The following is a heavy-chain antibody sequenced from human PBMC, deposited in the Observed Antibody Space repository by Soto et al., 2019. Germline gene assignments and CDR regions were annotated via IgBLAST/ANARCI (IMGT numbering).Heavy chain of an antibody. CDR3: ARDRAVSARGSFDY. J-gene: IGHJ4*02. CDR2: IHQSGST. D-gene: IGHD6-19*01. V-gene: IGHV4-4*02. CDR1: GGSVSSTNW. Sequence: QVQLQESGPGLVEPSGTLSLTCAVSGGSVSSTNWWSWGRQPPGKGLEWIGEIHQSGSTYYNPSLKSRVTISVDKSKNQFSLRLSSVTAADTAVYFCARDRAVSARGSFDYWGEGTLVTVSS.